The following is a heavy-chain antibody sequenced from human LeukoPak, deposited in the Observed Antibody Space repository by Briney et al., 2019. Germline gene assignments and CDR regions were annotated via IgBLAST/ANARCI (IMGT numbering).Heavy chain of an antibody. CDR1: GFSFSDFY. Sequence: GGSLRLSCAASGFSFSDFYMSWIRQAPGKGLEWVSYISSSGSTISYADSVKGRFTISRDNARNTLYLQMNSLRVEDTAVYYCARDLAAAPNDYWGQGTLVTVSS. V-gene: IGHV3-11*01. CDR2: ISSSGSTI. CDR3: ARDLAAAPNDY. D-gene: IGHD6-25*01. J-gene: IGHJ4*02.